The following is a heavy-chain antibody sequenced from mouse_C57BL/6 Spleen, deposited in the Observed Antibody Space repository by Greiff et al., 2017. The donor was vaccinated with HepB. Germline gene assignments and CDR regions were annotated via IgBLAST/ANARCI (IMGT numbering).Heavy chain of an antibody. J-gene: IGHJ2*01. Sequence: ESGPGMVKPSQSLSLTCTVTGYSITSGYDWHWIRHFPGNKLEWMGYISYSGSTNYNPSLKSRISITHDTSKNHFFLKLNSVTTEDTATYYCARGTTVVYFDYWGQGTTLTVSS. D-gene: IGHD1-1*01. V-gene: IGHV3-1*01. CDR2: ISYSGST. CDR1: GYSITSGYD. CDR3: ARGTTVVYFDY.